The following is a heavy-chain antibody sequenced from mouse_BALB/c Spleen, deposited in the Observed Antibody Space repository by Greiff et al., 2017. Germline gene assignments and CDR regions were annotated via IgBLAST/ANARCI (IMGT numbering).Heavy chain of an antibody. CDR3: ARERFAY. V-gene: IGHV5-6-3*01. Sequence: EVMLVESGGGLVQPGGSLKLSCAASGFTFSSYGMSWVRQTPDKRLELVATINSNGGSTYYPDSVKGRFTISRDNAKNTLYLQMSSLKSEDTAMYYCARERFAYWGQGTLVTVSA. CDR2: INSNGGST. J-gene: IGHJ3*01. CDR1: GFTFSSYG.